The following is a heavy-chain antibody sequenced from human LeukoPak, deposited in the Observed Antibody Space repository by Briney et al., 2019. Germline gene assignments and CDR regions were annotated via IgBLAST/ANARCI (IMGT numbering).Heavy chain of an antibody. Sequence: GGSLRLSCAASGFILSNHWMTWVRQAPGKGPEWVANMNKDGSQKYYVDSVKGRFTISRDTAKNSLYLQINNLRVEDTALYYCARNNDMGVWGQGTTVIVSS. D-gene: IGHD1/OR15-1a*01. CDR1: GFILSNHW. CDR3: ARNNDMGV. CDR2: MNKDGSQK. J-gene: IGHJ6*02. V-gene: IGHV3-7*03.